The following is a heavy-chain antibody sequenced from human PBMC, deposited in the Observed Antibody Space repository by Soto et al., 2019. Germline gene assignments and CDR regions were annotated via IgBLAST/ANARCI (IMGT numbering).Heavy chain of an antibody. CDR3: ASYYYDSSGYDGMDV. CDR1: GFKISRYS. CDR2: ISDSGSNT. D-gene: IGHD3-22*01. J-gene: IGHJ6*02. V-gene: IGHV3-48*02. Sequence: EVQLVESGGGLVKPGGSLRLSCAAFGFKISRYSMNWVRQAPGRGLEWVAYISDSGSNTLYADSVKGRFTVSRDTAKNSLYLQMSGLRDEDRAVYYCASYYYDSSGYDGMDVWGQGTTVTVSS.